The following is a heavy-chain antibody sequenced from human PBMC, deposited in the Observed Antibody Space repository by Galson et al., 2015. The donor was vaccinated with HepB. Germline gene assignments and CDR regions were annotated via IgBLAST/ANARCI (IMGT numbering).Heavy chain of an antibody. J-gene: IGHJ4*02. V-gene: IGHV5-51*01. CDR3: ARQGGCSSTSCYAVDY. D-gene: IGHD2-2*01. Sequence: QSGAEVKKPGESLKISCKGSGYSFTSYWIGWVRQMPGKGLEWMGIIYPGDSDTRYSPSFQGQVTISADKSISTAYLQWSSLKASDTTMYYCARQGGCSSTSCYAVDYWGQGTLVTVSS. CDR2: IYPGDSDT. CDR1: GYSFTSYW.